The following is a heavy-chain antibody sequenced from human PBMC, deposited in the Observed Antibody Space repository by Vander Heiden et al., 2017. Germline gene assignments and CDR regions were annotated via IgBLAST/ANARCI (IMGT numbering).Heavy chain of an antibody. V-gene: IGHV3-23*01. Sequence: EVQLLESGGGLVQPGGSLRLYCAASGFTFSSYAMSWVRQAPGKGLEWVSAISGSGGSTYYADSVKGRFTISRDNSKNTLYLQMNSLRAEDTAVYYCAKETTVKTFYYYYGMDVWGQGTTVTVSS. CDR2: ISGSGGST. J-gene: IGHJ6*02. CDR3: AKETTVKTFYYYYGMDV. D-gene: IGHD4-4*01. CDR1: GFTFSSYA.